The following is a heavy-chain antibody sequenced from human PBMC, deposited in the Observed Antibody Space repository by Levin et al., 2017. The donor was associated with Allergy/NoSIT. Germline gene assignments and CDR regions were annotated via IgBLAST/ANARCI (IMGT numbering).Heavy chain of an antibody. D-gene: IGHD3-10*01. V-gene: IGHV3-21*01. CDR3: ARDFAYYGSGVTDYYGMDV. CDR2: ISSSSSYI. Sequence: PGGSLRLSCAASGFTFSSYSMNWVRQAPGKGLEWVSSISSSSSYIYYADSVKGRFTISRDNAKNSLYLQMNSLRAEDTAVYYCARDFAYYGSGVTDYYGMDVWGQGTTVTVSS. CDR1: GFTFSSYS. J-gene: IGHJ6*02.